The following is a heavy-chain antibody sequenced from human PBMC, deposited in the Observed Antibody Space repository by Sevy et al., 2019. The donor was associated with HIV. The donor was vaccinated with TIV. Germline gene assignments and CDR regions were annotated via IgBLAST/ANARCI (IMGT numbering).Heavy chain of an antibody. J-gene: IGHJ3*02. CDR2: IKQDGSEK. CDR1: GFTFSSYW. D-gene: IGHD5-12*01. Sequence: GGSLRLSCAASGFTFSSYWMSWVRQAPGKGLEWVANIKQDGSEKYYVDSVKGRFTISRNNAKNSLYLEMNSLRAEDTAVKYCARDNPDPLLHCGYDRCDAFDIWGHGTMVTVTS. CDR3: ARDNPDPLLHCGYDRCDAFDI. V-gene: IGHV3-7*01.